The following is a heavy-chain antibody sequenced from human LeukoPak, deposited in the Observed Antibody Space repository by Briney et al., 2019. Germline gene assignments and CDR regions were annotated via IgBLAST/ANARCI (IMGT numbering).Heavy chain of an antibody. CDR2: IYYSGST. CDR3: AREGQQLVLYYYYYMDV. Sequence: SETLSLTCTVSGGSISSGGYYWSWIRQHPGKGLEWIGYIYYSGSTYYNPSLKSRVTISVDTSKNQFSLKLSSVTAADTAVYYRAREGQQLVLYYYYYMDVWGKGTTVTVSS. J-gene: IGHJ6*03. D-gene: IGHD6-13*01. CDR1: GGSISSGGYY. V-gene: IGHV4-31*03.